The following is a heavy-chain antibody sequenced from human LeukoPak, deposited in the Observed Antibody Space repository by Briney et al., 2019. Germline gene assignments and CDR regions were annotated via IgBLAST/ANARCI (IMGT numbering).Heavy chain of an antibody. D-gene: IGHD1-7*01. J-gene: IGHJ5*02. V-gene: IGHV4-31*03. CDR1: GGSISSGGYY. CDR3: ARGSRKELELPWLDP. CDR2: IYYSGST. Sequence: SQTLSLTCTVSGGSISSGGYYWSWIRQHPGKGLEWIGYIYYSGSTYYNPSLKSRVTISVDTSKNQFSLKLSSVTAADTAVYYCARGSRKELELPWLDPWGQGTLVTVSS.